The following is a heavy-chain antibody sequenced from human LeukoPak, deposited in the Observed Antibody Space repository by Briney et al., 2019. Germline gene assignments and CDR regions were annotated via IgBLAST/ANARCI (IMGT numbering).Heavy chain of an antibody. Sequence: GGSLRLSCAASGFTFSGSAMHWVRQASGKGLEWVGRIRSKANSNATAYAASVKGRFTISRDDSKNTAYLQMNSLKTEDTAVYYCTRVGATFLDYWGQGTLVTVSS. J-gene: IGHJ4*02. D-gene: IGHD1-26*01. CDR3: TRVGATFLDY. CDR1: GFTFSGSA. V-gene: IGHV3-73*01. CDR2: IRSKANSNAT.